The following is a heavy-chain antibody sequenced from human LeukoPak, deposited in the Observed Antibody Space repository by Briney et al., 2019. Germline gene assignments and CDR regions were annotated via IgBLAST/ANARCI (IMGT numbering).Heavy chain of an antibody. CDR1: GFTFSDYA. Sequence: GGSPRLSCAASGFTFSDYALGWVRQAPGRGLEWVATLSGSGAGTYYSDSVQGRFTISRDNSKRTLFLQMNSLRAEDTAFYYCAKAELGVDTFFDYWGQGTLVTVSS. CDR3: AKAELGVDTFFDY. D-gene: IGHD3-3*01. CDR2: LSGSGAGT. J-gene: IGHJ4*02. V-gene: IGHV3-23*01.